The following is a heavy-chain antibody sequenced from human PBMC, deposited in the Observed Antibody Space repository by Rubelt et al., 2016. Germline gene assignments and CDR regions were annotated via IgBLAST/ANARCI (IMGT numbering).Heavy chain of an antibody. Sequence: QVQLKQWGAGVLKPSETLSLTCAVYGGSFSAYHWSWIRQPPGKGLAWIGEINHSGTTNYNPSLKSRVTMSVDTSKKQFSLKLTSVTAADSAVYYCASSWYMVWWGQGTRVTVSS. CDR3: ASSWYMVW. CDR2: INHSGTT. D-gene: IGHD6-13*01. V-gene: IGHV4-34*01. CDR1: GGSFSAYH. J-gene: IGHJ4*02.